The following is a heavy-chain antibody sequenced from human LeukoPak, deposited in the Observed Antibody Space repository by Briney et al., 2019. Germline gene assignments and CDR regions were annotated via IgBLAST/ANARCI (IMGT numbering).Heavy chain of an antibody. CDR2: ISGSGGST. Sequence: GGSLRLSCAASGFTFGSYAMSWVRQAPGKGLEWVSAISGSGGSTYYADSVKGRFTISRDNSKNTLYLQMNSLRAEDTAVYYCAKATMIVVVMAFDYWGQGTLVTVSS. D-gene: IGHD3-22*01. V-gene: IGHV3-23*01. CDR1: GFTFGSYA. CDR3: AKATMIVVVMAFDY. J-gene: IGHJ4*02.